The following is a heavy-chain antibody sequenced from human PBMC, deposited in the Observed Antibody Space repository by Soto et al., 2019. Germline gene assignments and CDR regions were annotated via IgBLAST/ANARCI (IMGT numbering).Heavy chain of an antibody. CDR1: GGSISSSSYY. J-gene: IGHJ4*02. Sequence: QLQLQESGPGLVKPSETLSLTCTVSGGSISSSSYYWGWIRQPPGKELECIGSMYYSGTTYYNPSLKSRVTIAVDTSKNQFSLKLSSVTAADTAVYYCARHRGYYDILTGYYTELNFDYWGQGILVTVSS. CDR2: MYYSGTT. V-gene: IGHV4-39*01. CDR3: ARHRGYYDILTGYYTELNFDY. D-gene: IGHD3-9*01.